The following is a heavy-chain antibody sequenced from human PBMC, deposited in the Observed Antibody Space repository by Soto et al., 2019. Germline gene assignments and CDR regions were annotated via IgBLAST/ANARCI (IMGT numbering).Heavy chain of an antibody. Sequence: EVQLVESGGGLVQPGGSLRLSCAASGFTFSSYWMSWVRQAPGKGLEWVANIKQDGSEKYYVDSVKGRFTISRDNAKNSLYLQMHSLRAEDTDVYYCAREVFRGVMSYYGMDVWGQGTTVTVSS. D-gene: IGHD3-16*01. CDR3: AREVFRGVMSYYGMDV. CDR2: IKQDGSEK. CDR1: GFTFSSYW. J-gene: IGHJ6*02. V-gene: IGHV3-7*04.